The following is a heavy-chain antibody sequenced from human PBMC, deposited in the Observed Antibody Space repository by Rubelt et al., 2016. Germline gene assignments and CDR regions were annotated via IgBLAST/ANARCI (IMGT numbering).Heavy chain of an antibody. CDR1: GVNVGSSY. D-gene: IGHD3-10*01. J-gene: IGHJ4*02. Sequence: GGSLRLSCAASGVNVGSSYMSWVRQASGKGLEWVANIKEDASERYYVDSVKGRFTISRDNAKNSLYLQMDSLRVEDTAVYYCVGGWGWLIEYWGQGTLVTVSS. CDR3: VGGWGWLIEY. CDR2: IKEDASER. V-gene: IGHV3-7*01.